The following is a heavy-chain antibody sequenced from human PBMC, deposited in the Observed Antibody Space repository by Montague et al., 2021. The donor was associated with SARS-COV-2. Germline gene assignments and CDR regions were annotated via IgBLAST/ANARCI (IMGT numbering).Heavy chain of an antibody. Sequence: PALVKPTQTLTLTCTFSGFSLTTTGVGVNWIRQPPGKALEWLALIFWDDDKRYSPSLKSRLTITKDTSKYHVVLTMANMDHADTATYYCAHQTRFSSGMDVWGQGTTVTVSS. CDR1: GFSLTTTGVG. CDR3: AHQTRFSSGMDV. CDR2: IFWDDDK. J-gene: IGHJ6*02. D-gene: IGHD3-3*01. V-gene: IGHV2-5*02.